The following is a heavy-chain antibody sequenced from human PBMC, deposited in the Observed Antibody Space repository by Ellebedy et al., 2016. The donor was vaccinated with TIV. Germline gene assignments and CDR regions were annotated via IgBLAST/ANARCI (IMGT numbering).Heavy chain of an antibody. D-gene: IGHD1-14*01. V-gene: IGHV4-38-2*02. J-gene: IGHJ6*03. CDR3: ATFNQYYTYLGV. CDR2: IYHSGSA. Sequence: SETLSLTXTVSDYSISSGYYWGWIRQPPGKGLEWIGSIYHSGSAYYNPSLKSRVTISLDTSKNQFSLKLTSVTAADTAVYYCATFNQYYTYLGVWGKGTTVIVSS. CDR1: DYSISSGYY.